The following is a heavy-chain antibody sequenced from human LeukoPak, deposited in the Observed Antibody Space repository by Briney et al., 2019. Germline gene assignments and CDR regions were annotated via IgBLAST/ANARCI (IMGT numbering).Heavy chain of an antibody. Sequence: SVKVSCKASGGTLSSYAISWVRQAPGQGLEWMGRIIPILGIANYAQKFQGRVTITADKSTSTAYMELSSLRSEDTAVYYCARDMSYYDSSGYYHDYWGQGTLVTVSS. D-gene: IGHD3-22*01. J-gene: IGHJ4*02. CDR2: IIPILGIA. CDR1: GGTLSSYA. V-gene: IGHV1-69*04. CDR3: ARDMSYYDSSGYYHDY.